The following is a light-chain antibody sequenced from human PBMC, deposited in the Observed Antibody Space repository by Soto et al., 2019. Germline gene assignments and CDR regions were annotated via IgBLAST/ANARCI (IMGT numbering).Light chain of an antibody. CDR1: QSVSSS. CDR3: QQGSTWPWT. Sequence: EIVMTQSPATLSLSPGKRATLSCRASQSVSSSLAWYQQKLGQAPRLLIYEASDRATGIPARFSGSGSGTDFTLIISSLEPEDFAVYYCQQGSTWPWTFGQGTKVDIK. CDR2: EAS. V-gene: IGKV3-11*01. J-gene: IGKJ1*01.